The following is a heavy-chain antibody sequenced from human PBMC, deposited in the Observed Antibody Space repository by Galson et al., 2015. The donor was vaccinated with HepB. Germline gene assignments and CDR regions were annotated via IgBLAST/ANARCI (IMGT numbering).Heavy chain of an antibody. CDR3: VRSSNFDT. CDR2: IKTDGSYT. CDR1: GFTFSSYR. D-gene: IGHD2-2*01. Sequence: SLRLSCAASGFTFSSYRMHWVRQAPGKGLVWVSRIKTDGSYTSYADSVKGRFTISRDNAKNTVYLEMNSLRTEDTSIYYCVRSSNFDTWGLGTLVTVSS. V-gene: IGHV3-74*01. J-gene: IGHJ4*02.